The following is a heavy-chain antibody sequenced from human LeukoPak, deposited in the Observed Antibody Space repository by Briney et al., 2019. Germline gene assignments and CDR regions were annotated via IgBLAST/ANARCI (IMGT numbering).Heavy chain of an antibody. V-gene: IGHV3-30-3*01. CDR2: ISYDGSNK. D-gene: IGHD5-24*01. Sequence: GGSLRLSCAASGFTFSSYAMHWVRQAPGKGLEWVAVISYDGSNKYYADSVKGRFTISRDNSKNTLYLQMNSLRAEDTAVYYCASPPVEMAKIMEDYWGQGTLVTVSS. CDR3: ASPPVEMAKIMEDY. CDR1: GFTFSSYA. J-gene: IGHJ4*02.